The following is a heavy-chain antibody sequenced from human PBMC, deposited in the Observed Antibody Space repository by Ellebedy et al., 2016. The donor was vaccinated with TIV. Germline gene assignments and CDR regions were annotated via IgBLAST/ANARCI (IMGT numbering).Heavy chain of an antibody. CDR2: ISAYNGNT. V-gene: IGHV1-18*01. J-gene: IGHJ4*02. Sequence: ASVKVSCKASGGTFSSYAISWVRQAPGQGLEWMGWISAYNGNTNYAQKLQGRVTMTTDTSTSTAYMELRSLRSDDTAVYYCAREGELEPRSGFNYWGQGTLVTVSS. D-gene: IGHD1-1*01. CDR3: AREGELEPRSGFNY. CDR1: GGTFSSYA.